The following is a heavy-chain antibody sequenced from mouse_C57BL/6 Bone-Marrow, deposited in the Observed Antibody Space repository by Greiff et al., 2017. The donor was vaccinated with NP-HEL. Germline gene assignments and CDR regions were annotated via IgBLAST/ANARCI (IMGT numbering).Heavy chain of an antibody. J-gene: IGHJ1*03. CDR2: IRPSDSDT. V-gene: IGHV1-74*01. D-gene: IGHD2-1*01. CDR1: GYTFTSYW. Sequence: VQLQQPGAELVKPGASVKVSCKASGYTFTSYWMHWVKQRPGQGLEWIGRIRPSDSDTNYNQKFKGKATLTVDKSTSTAYMQLSSLTSEDSAVYYCAIDGNHWYFDVWGTGTTVTVSS. CDR3: AIDGNHWYFDV.